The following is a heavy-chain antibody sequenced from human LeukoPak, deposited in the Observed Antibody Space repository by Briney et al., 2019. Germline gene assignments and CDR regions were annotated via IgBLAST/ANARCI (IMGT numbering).Heavy chain of an antibody. CDR3: ATTQTFDY. V-gene: IGHV3-7*03. CDR1: GFTFSNYW. D-gene: IGHD2-15*01. Sequence: GEPLRLSCIASGFTFSNYWMSWVRQAPGKGLEWVANIKQDGSEKYYVDSVKGRFSISRDNAKSSLDLQMNNLRAEDTAVYYCATTQTFDYWGQGTLVTVSS. J-gene: IGHJ4*02. CDR2: IKQDGSEK.